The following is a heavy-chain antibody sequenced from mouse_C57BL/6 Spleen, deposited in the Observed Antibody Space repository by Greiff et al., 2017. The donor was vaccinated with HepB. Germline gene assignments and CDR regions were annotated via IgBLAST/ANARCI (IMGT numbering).Heavy chain of an antibody. Sequence: QVQLKQPGAELVKPGASVKLSCKASGYTFTSYWMHWVKQRPGQGLEWIGMIHPNSGSTNYNEKFKSKATLTVDKSSSTAYMQLSSLTSEDSAVYYCARGSITTVVSYYYAMDYWGQGTSVTVSS. CDR2: IHPNSGST. V-gene: IGHV1-64*01. CDR3: ARGSITTVVSYYYAMDY. D-gene: IGHD1-1*01. J-gene: IGHJ4*01. CDR1: GYTFTSYW.